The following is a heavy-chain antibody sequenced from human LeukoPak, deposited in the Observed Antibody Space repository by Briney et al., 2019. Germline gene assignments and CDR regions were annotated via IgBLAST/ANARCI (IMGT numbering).Heavy chain of an antibody. CDR2: IYYSGST. CDR1: GGSISSYY. CDR3: ARGSKGCSSTSCYSFDY. V-gene: IGHV4-59*12. J-gene: IGHJ4*02. Sequence: PSETLSLTCTVSGGSISSYYWSWIRQPPGKGLEWIGYIYYSGSTNYNPSLKSRVTISVDTSKNQFSLKLSSVTAADTAVYYCARGSKGCSSTSCYSFDYWGQGTLVTVSS. D-gene: IGHD2-2*01.